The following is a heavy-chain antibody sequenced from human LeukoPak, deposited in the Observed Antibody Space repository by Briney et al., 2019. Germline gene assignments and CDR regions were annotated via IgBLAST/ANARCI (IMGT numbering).Heavy chain of an antibody. CDR1: GYTFTGYY. J-gene: IGHJ5*02. CDR2: INPNSGGT. Sequence: ASVKVSCKASGYTFTGYYMHWVRQAPGQGLEWMGWINPNSGGTNYAQKFQGRVTMTRDTSISTAYMELNRLTSDDTAVYYCARAARSGGYDPNWFDPWGQGTLVTVS. V-gene: IGHV1-2*02. D-gene: IGHD5-12*01. CDR3: ARAARSGGYDPNWFDP.